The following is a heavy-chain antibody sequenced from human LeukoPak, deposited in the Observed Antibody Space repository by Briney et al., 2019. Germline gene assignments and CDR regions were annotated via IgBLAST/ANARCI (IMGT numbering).Heavy chain of an antibody. CDR3: TRRGYNHDY. Sequence: GGSLKLSCAASGFTFSGSEIHWVCQASGKGLERVGRIRSKLNSYATAYVASVKGRFTISRDDSKNTAYLQMNSLKTQDTAVYYCTRRGYNHDYWGQGTLVTVSS. CDR2: IRSKLNSYAT. CDR1: GFTFSGSE. J-gene: IGHJ4*02. V-gene: IGHV3-73*01. D-gene: IGHD5-24*01.